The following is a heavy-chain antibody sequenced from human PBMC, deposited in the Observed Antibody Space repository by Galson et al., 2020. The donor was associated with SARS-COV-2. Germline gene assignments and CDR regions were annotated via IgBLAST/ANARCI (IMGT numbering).Heavy chain of an antibody. D-gene: IGHD6-19*01. V-gene: IGHV5-51*01. CDR2: IYPDDSYT. J-gene: IGHJ4*02. CDR3: ARHGASSGWYEGIDY. CDR1: RYSFTNYW. Sequence: VESLKISCKASRYSFTNYWIGWVRQMPGKGLEWMGVIYPDDSYTIYSPSFQGQVTISADKSITTAYLQWSGLKASDTAMYYCARHGASSGWYEGIDYWGQGTLVAVSS.